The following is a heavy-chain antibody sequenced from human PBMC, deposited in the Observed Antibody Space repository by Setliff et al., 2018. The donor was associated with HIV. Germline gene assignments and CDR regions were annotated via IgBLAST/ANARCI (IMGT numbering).Heavy chain of an antibody. CDR2: IYYFGAT. V-gene: IGHV4-39*02. Sequence: PSETLSLTCNVSGDSIRSRSFYLGWIRQPPGTGLEWIGSIYYFGATYYNPSLKSRASISLDTSENHFSLKLYSVTAADTAVYYCVGGFWSGPLFDPWGRGTLVTVSS. D-gene: IGHD3-3*01. CDR1: GDSIRSRSFY. J-gene: IGHJ5*01. CDR3: VGGFWSGPLFDP.